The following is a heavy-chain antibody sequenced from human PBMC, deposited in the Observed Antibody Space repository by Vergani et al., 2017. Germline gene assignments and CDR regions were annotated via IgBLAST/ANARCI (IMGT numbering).Heavy chain of an antibody. CDR1: GGPFSSYA. J-gene: IGHJ3*02. V-gene: IGHV1-69*06. CDR2: IIPIFGTA. D-gene: IGHD3-22*01. CDR3: AGGREEGMIVVVPDAFDI. Sequence: QVQLVQSGAEVKKPGSSVKVSCKASGGPFSSYAISWVRQAPGQGLEWMGGIIPIFGTANYAQKFQGRVTITADKSTSTAYMGLSSLRSEDTAVYYCAGGREEGMIVVVPDAFDIWGEGTMVTASS.